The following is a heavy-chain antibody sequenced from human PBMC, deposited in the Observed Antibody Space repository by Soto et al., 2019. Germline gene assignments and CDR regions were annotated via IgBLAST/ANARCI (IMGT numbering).Heavy chain of an antibody. CDR1: GASSSSYY. D-gene: IGHD2-8*01. Sequence: QVQLQESGPGLVKSSETLSLTCTVSGASSSSYYWSWLRQPPGKGLEWIGYMNDFGRTIYNPSLKSRVTISFDTSKSQLSLKLTSVSAADTAVYYCARSFCRDAVRCNWFDPWGQGTLVTVSS. J-gene: IGHJ5*02. CDR3: ARSFCRDAVRCNWFDP. CDR2: MNDFGRT. V-gene: IGHV4-59*01.